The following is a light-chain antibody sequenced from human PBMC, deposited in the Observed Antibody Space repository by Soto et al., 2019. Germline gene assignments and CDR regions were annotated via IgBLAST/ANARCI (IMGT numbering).Light chain of an antibody. CDR3: LQDSNYPLT. V-gene: IGKV1-6*01. Sequence: AIQMTQSPSSLSASVGDRVTITCRASQAIGSDLGWYQQKPGKAPKLLIYAASNLQSDAPSRFSGSGTGTDFTLTISGLQPDDFATYYCLQDSNYPLTFGGGTKVEI. CDR2: AAS. J-gene: IGKJ4*01. CDR1: QAIGSD.